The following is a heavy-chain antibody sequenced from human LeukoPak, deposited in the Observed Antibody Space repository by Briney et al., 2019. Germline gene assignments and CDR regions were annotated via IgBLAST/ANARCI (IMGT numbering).Heavy chain of an antibody. J-gene: IGHJ4*02. V-gene: IGHV3-21*01. Sequence: GGSLRLSCAASGFTVSSNYMNWVRQAPGKGLEWVSSISSSSSYIYYADSVKGRFTISRDNAKNSLYLQMNSLRAEDTAVYYCARLGRGLRDGYNGALYYFDYWGQGTLVTVSS. CDR3: ARLGRGLRDGYNGALYYFDY. CDR2: ISSSSSYI. D-gene: IGHD5-24*01. CDR1: GFTVSSNY.